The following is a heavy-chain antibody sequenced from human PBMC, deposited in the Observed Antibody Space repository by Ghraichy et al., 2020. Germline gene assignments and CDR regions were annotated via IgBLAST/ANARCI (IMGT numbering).Heavy chain of an antibody. CDR2: IYYGGST. Sequence: SETLSLTCTVSDGSISSSAYYWGWIRQSPEKGLEWIGNIYYGGSTYYNPSLNSRLTISVDTSKKYFSLKLSSVTAADTAVYYCARGVRGLYDILTGYYFDYWGQGTLVTVSS. J-gene: IGHJ4*02. D-gene: IGHD3-9*01. CDR1: DGSISSSAYY. CDR3: ARGVRGLYDILTGYYFDY. V-gene: IGHV4-39*02.